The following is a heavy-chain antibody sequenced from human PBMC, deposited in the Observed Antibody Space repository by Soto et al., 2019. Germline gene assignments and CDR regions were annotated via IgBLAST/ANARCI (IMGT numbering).Heavy chain of an antibody. CDR2: VAYDGRSK. J-gene: IGHJ6*02. Sequence: ESGGGVVQPGRSLRLSCAASGFTFSDYAMHWVRQAPGKGLEWVAVVAYDGRSKYYADSMKGRFTISRDNSRTTVYLQMNSLRDEDTAMYYCARDDILVIPGGSYNYGMDVWGHGTTVTVSS. D-gene: IGHD2-2*01. CDR3: ARDDILVIPGGSYNYGMDV. CDR1: GFTFSDYA. V-gene: IGHV3-30*04.